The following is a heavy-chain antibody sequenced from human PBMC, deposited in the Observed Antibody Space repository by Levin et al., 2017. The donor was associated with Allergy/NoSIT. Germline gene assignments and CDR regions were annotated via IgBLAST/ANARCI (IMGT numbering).Heavy chain of an antibody. CDR2: INAGNGNT. Sequence: ASVKVSCKASGYTFTSYAIHWVRQAPGQRLEWMGWINAGNGNTKYSQNFQDRVTITRDTSASTAYMELSSLRSEDTAVNYCARDLGIAAAGYLDYWGQGTLVTVSS. CDR3: ARDLGIAAAGYLDY. CDR1: GYTFTSYA. V-gene: IGHV1-3*01. D-gene: IGHD6-13*01. J-gene: IGHJ4*02.